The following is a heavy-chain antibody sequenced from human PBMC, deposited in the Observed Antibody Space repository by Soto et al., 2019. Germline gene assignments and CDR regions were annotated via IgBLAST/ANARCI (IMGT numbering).Heavy chain of an antibody. J-gene: IGHJ4*02. Sequence: QVQLQESGPGLVKPSQTLSLTCTVSGGSISSGDYYWSWISQPPGKGLECIGYIYYSGRTYYNPSLKSRVTISVETSKNQFALNLSSVTSAATAVDYCASSNRMTMIVVAEGSFDYWGQGTLVTVSS. CDR2: IYYSGRT. D-gene: IGHD3-22*01. CDR3: ASSNRMTMIVVAEGSFDY. V-gene: IGHV4-30-4*01. CDR1: GGSISSGDYY.